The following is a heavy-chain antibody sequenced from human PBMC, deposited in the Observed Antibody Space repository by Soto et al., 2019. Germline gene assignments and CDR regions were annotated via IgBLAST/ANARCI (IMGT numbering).Heavy chain of an antibody. Sequence: EVQLLESGGDLVQPGGSLRLSCAASGFTFSSYVMSWVRQAPGKGLEWVSTIIASGGSTYYIDSVKGRFTISRDNSKNTLYLQMNNLRAEDTAVYYCAKREAYYGSGKYYFDYWGQGTLVTVSS. CDR2: IIASGGST. V-gene: IGHV3-23*01. D-gene: IGHD3-10*01. CDR1: GFTFSSYV. CDR3: AKREAYYGSGKYYFDY. J-gene: IGHJ4*02.